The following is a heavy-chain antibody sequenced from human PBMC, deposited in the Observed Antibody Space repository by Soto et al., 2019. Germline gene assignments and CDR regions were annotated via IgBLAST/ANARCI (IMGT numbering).Heavy chain of an antibody. J-gene: IGHJ4*02. V-gene: IGHV3-23*01. D-gene: IGHD1-26*01. CDR3: AKVISGSYPDY. Sequence: PGGSRRLSCATSGFTFRRDAMRWVRQAPGKGLEWVSAISGSGGSTYSADSVKGRFTISRDNSKNTLYLQMNSLRAEDTAVYYCAKVISGSYPDYWGQGSLVTVSS. CDR2: ISGSGGST. CDR1: GFTFRRDA.